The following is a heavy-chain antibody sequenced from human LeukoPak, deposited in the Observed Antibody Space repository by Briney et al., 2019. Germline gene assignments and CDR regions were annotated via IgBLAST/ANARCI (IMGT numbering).Heavy chain of an antibody. V-gene: IGHV3-23*01. CDR3: AKFQPRDGYSYDRLDY. J-gene: IGHJ4*02. D-gene: IGHD5-18*01. Sequence: GGSLRLSCAASGFTFSISAMTWVRQAPGKGLEWVSGISDNNTPYFADSVKGRFTISRDNSKSTLYLQINSLRADGTAVYYCAKFQPRDGYSYDRLDYWGPGTLVTVSS. CDR2: ISDNNTP. CDR1: GFTFSISA.